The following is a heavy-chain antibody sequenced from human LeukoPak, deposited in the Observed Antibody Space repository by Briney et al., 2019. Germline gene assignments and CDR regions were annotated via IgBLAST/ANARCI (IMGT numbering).Heavy chain of an antibody. V-gene: IGHV3-21*01. CDR2: ISSSSSYI. J-gene: IGHJ6*03. Sequence: GGSLRLSCAASGFTFSDYYMNWVRQAPGKGLEWVSSISSSSSYIYYADSVKGRFTISRDNAKNSLYLQMNSLRAEDTAVYYCARGELDYDFWSGYYPIGYYYYYMDVWGKGTTVTVSS. CDR3: ARGELDYDFWSGYYPIGYYYYYMDV. D-gene: IGHD3-3*01. CDR1: GFTFSDYY.